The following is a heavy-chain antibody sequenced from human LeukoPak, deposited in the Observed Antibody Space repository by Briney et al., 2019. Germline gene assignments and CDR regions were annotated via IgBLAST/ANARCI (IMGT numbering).Heavy chain of an antibody. J-gene: IGHJ4*02. V-gene: IGHV4-38-2*02. CDR3: AKGRYYFDY. CDR1: GYSISSGYY. Sequence: SETLSLTCTVSGYSISSGYYWGWIRQPPGKGLEWIGSIYHSGSTYYNPSLKSRVTISVDTSKNQFSLKLSSVTAADTAVYYCAKGRYYFDYWGQGALVTVSS. CDR2: IYHSGST.